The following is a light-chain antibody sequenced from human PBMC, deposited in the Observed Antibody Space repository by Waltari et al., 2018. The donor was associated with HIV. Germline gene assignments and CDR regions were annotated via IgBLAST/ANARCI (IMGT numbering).Light chain of an antibody. CDR2: AAS. Sequence: DIQMNQSTSSLSASVGDRVSITCRTSQSISNYLNWYQQKIGEAPNLLIHAASSLQSGVPSRFSGSGSGTDFTLTIRNLQPEDVATYYCQQSYSTPYTFGQGTKLQIK. V-gene: IGKV1-39*01. CDR1: QSISNY. J-gene: IGKJ2*01. CDR3: QQSYSTPYT.